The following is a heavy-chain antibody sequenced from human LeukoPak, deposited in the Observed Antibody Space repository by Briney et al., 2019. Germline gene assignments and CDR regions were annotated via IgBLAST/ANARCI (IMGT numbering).Heavy chain of an antibody. J-gene: IGHJ3*02. CDR3: ARFPVYSGSYYAFDI. V-gene: IGHV3-53*01. Sequence: GGSLRLSCAASGFTVSSNYMSWVRQAPGKGLEWVSVIYSGGSTYYADSVKGRFTISRDNSKNTLYLQMNSLRAEDTVVYYCARFPVYSGSYYAFDIWGQGTMVTVSS. CDR2: IYSGGST. D-gene: IGHD1-26*01. CDR1: GFTVSSNY.